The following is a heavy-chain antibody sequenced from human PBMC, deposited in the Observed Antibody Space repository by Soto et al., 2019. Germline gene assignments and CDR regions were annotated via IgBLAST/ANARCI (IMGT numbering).Heavy chain of an antibody. Sequence: SSCAGSGYTFTDYWIGWVRQLPGKGLEWMGIIYPGDSDTRYSPSFQGQVTITADKSTSTAYLQWNTLKASDTAMYYCASLCSYFRYYYYDMYVCGQGTTVTGS. CDR2: IYPGDSDT. CDR1: GYTFTDYW. D-gene: IGHD1-26*01. V-gene: IGHV5-51*01. CDR3: ASLCSYFRYYYYDMYV. J-gene: IGHJ6*02.